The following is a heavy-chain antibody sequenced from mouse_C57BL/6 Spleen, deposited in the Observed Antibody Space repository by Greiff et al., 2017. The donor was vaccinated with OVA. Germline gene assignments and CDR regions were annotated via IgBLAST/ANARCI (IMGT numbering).Heavy chain of an antibody. CDR3: ARQWLRRDYYAMDY. CDR2: IWSDGST. Sequence: VMLVESGPGLVAPSQSLSITCTVSGFSLTSYGVHWVRQPPGKGLEWLVVIWSDGSTTYNSALKSRLSISKDNSKSQVFLKMNSLQTDDTAMYYCARQWLRRDYYAMDYWGQGTSVTVSS. V-gene: IGHV2-6-1*01. CDR1: GFSLTSYG. D-gene: IGHD2-2*01. J-gene: IGHJ4*01.